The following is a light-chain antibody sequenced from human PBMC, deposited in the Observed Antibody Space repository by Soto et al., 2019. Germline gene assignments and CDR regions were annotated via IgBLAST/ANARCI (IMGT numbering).Light chain of an antibody. CDR3: QQYDNWPLT. CDR1: QSVNSH. J-gene: IGKJ4*01. Sequence: EIVMTQSPVTLSVSPGDRATLSCRASQSVNSHLAWYQQKPGQAPRLLIYGASTRATAVPARFSGSGSRTEFTLTISSLQSEDFAVYSCQQYDNWPLTFGGGTKVEIK. CDR2: GAS. V-gene: IGKV3-15*01.